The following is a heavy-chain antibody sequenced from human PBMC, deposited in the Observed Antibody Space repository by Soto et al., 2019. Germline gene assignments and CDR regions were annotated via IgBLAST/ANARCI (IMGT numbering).Heavy chain of an antibody. D-gene: IGHD1-1*01. J-gene: IGHJ4*02. V-gene: IGHV1-18*01. CDR2: ISAHNGNT. Sequence: QVHLVQSGAEVKKPGASVKVSCKGSGYTFTSYGITWVRQAPGQGLEWMGWISAHNGNTDYAQKLQCRVTVTRDTSTSTAYMELRSLRSDVTAVYYCARGRYGDYWGQGALVTVSS. CDR3: ARGRYGDY. CDR1: GYTFTSYG.